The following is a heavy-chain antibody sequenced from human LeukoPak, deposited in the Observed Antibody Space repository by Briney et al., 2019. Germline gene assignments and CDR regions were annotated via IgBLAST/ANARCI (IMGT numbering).Heavy chain of an antibody. D-gene: IGHD1-26*01. CDR2: ISASGTSI. V-gene: IGHV3-11*04. CDR3: ARSGSDFDY. CDR1: GFTFSDYF. J-gene: IGHJ4*02. Sequence: PGGSLRLSCAGSGFTFSDYFLTWIRQAPGKGLEWVSGISASGTSIYYADSVKGRFTISRDNAENSLYLQMDSLRAEDTAVYYCARSGSDFDYWGQGTLVTVSS.